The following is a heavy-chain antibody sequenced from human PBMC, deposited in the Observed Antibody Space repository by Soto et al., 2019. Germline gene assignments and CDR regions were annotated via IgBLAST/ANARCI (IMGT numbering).Heavy chain of an antibody. CDR3: ARGPRGLYPHVY. J-gene: IGHJ4*02. CDR1: GFTFSGDW. Sequence: PGGSPRLSCAASGFTFSGDWMHWFGQGAGKGLVWVSRINMDGSSTNYADSVKGRFTISRDNAKNTLYLRMNSLRVDDTAVYYCARGPRGLYPHVYWGQGALVTVSS. V-gene: IGHV3-74*01. D-gene: IGHD1-26*01. CDR2: INMDGSST.